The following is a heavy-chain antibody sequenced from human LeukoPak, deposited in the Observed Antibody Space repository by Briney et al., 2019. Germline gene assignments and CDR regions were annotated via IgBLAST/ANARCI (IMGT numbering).Heavy chain of an antibody. D-gene: IGHD2-2*01. CDR3: VRVVPAARFGMDV. V-gene: IGHV4-34*01. Sequence: SETLSLTCAVYGGSFSGYYWSWIRQPPGKGLEWIGEINHSGSTNYNPSLKSRVTISVDTSKNQFSLKLSSVTAADTAVYYCVRVVPAARFGMDVWGQGTTVTVS. CDR2: INHSGST. CDR1: GGSFSGYY. J-gene: IGHJ6*02.